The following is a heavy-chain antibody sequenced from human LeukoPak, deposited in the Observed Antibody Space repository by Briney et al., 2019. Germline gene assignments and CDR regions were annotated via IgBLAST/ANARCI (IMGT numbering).Heavy chain of an antibody. D-gene: IGHD3-9*01. Sequence: GRSLRLSCAASGFTFSGYAMHWVRQAPGKGLEWVAVISYDGSNEYYADSVKGRFTISRDNSKNTLYLQMNSLRAEDTAVYYCARDILTGYGNPGILDYWGQGTLVTVSS. CDR3: ARDILTGYGNPGILDY. CDR1: GFTFSGYA. CDR2: ISYDGSNE. V-gene: IGHV3-30*03. J-gene: IGHJ4*02.